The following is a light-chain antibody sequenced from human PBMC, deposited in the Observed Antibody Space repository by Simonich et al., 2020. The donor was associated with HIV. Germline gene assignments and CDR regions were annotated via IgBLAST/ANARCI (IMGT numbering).Light chain of an antibody. CDR1: QSVLYNSNNKTY. Sequence: DIVMTQSPDSLAVSLGERATINCKSSQSVLYNSNNKTYLAWYQQKPGPPPKLLIYWASTRESGVPDRFSGSGSGTDFTLTISSLQAEDVAVYYCQQYYSTPLTFGGGTKVEIK. J-gene: IGKJ4*01. CDR2: WAS. CDR3: QQYYSTPLT. V-gene: IGKV4-1*01.